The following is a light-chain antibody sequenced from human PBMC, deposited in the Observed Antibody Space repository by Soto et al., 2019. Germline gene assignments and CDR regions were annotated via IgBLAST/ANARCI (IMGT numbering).Light chain of an antibody. CDR2: DVS. J-gene: IGLJ2*01. CDR1: SSDVGGYNY. CDR3: SSYTSSSTRGV. Sequence: QSALTQPASMSGSPGQSITISCTGTSSDVGGYNYVSWYQQHPGKAPKLMIYDVSNRPSGVSIRFSGSKSGNTASLTISGLQAEDEADYYCSSYTSSSTRGVFGGGTKLTVL. V-gene: IGLV2-14*01.